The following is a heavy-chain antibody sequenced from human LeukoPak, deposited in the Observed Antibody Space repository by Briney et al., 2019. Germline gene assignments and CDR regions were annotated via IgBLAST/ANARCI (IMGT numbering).Heavy chain of an antibody. CDR1: GFTFSSYS. V-gene: IGHV3-48*01. J-gene: IGHJ4*02. CDR2: ISSSSSTI. D-gene: IGHD2-2*01. Sequence: GSLRLSCAASGFTFSSYSMNWVRQARGRGLEWVSYISSSSSTIYYADSLKGRFTISRDDAENSLYLQMNSLRAEDTAVYYCARDSSVTAAPIDYWGQGTLVTVSS. CDR3: ARDSSVTAAPIDY.